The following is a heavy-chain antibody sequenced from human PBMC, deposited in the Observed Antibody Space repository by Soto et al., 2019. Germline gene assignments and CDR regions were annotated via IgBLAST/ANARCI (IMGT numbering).Heavy chain of an antibody. Sequence: PGESLKLSCQCSGYSFTSNWIGWVRQIPGKGLEWMGIINPADSDIKYSPSFQGQVTISADKSIGTAYLQWSSLKASDTAMYYCARHQRDDASRKIDCWGQGTLVTVSS. CDR2: INPADSDI. D-gene: IGHD3-16*01. CDR3: ARHQRDDASRKIDC. CDR1: GYSFTSNW. V-gene: IGHV5-51*01. J-gene: IGHJ4*02.